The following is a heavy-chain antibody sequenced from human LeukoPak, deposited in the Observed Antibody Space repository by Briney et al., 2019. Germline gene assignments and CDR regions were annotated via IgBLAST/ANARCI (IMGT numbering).Heavy chain of an antibody. V-gene: IGHV1-69*04. CDR1: GGTFSSYA. Sequence: SVKVSCKASGGTFSSYAISWVRQAPGQGLEWMGRIIPILGIANYAQKFQGRVTITADKSTSTAYMELSSLRSEDTAVYYCAREAQLWLPDYWGQGTLVTVSS. J-gene: IGHJ4*02. CDR2: IIPILGIA. D-gene: IGHD5-18*01. CDR3: AREAQLWLPDY.